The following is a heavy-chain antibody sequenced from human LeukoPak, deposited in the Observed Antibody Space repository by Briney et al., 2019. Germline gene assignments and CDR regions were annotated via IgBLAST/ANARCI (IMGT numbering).Heavy chain of an antibody. V-gene: IGHV3-23*01. J-gene: IGHJ3*02. D-gene: IGHD1-1*01. CDR1: GFTFSSYA. Sequence: GGSLRLSCAASGFTFSSYAMSWVRQAPGKGLEWVSSISGSGTNTYYADSVKGRFTISRDNSKNTLYLQMNSLRAEDTAVYCCAKAHGLQSATSNYAFHIWGQGTMVTVSS. CDR3: AKAHGLQSATSNYAFHI. CDR2: ISGSGTNT.